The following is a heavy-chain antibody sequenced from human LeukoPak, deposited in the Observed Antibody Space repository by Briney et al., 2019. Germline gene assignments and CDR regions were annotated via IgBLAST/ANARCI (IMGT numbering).Heavy chain of an antibody. V-gene: IGHV3-30*04. J-gene: IGHJ1*01. CDR3: ARAPSEIGGYYPEYFRH. Sequence: GGSLRLSCIASGFTFSTYAIHWVRQAPGKGLEWVALISYDGGNEYYADSVKGRFTISRDNAKNTVSLQMNSLRAEDTGVYYCARAPSEIGGYYPEYFRHWGQGTLVTVSS. CDR2: ISYDGGNE. D-gene: IGHD3-22*01. CDR1: GFTFSTYA.